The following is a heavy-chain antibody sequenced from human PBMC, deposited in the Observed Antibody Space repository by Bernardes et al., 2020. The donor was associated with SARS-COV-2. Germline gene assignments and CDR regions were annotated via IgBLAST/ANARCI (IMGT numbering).Heavy chain of an antibody. J-gene: IGHJ4*02. D-gene: IGHD4-17*01. CDR1: GFSFSDYW. V-gene: IGHV3-48*04. CDR3: ARDYYGDYILDY. CDR2: ISGSGSTI. Sequence: GGSLRLSCLASGFSFSDYWMTWVRQAPGKGLEWLAYISGSGSTIHYADSVKGRLTISRDNAKNSLYLQMNSLRVEDTAVYYCARDYYGDYILDYWGQGTLVTVSS.